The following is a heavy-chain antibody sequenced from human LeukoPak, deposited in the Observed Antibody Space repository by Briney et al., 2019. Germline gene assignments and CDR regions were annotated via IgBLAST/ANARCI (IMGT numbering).Heavy chain of an antibody. CDR2: INPNSGGT. J-gene: IGHJ4*02. D-gene: IGHD3-9*01. V-gene: IGHV1-2*02. CDR3: ARVRYFDWLPHFDY. CDR1: GYTFTVYY. Sequence: ASVTVSCTASGYTFTVYYMHWVRQAPGQGLEWMGWINPNSGGTNYAQKFQGRVTMTRDTSISTAYMELSRLRSDDTAVYYCARVRYFDWLPHFDYWGQGTLVTVSS.